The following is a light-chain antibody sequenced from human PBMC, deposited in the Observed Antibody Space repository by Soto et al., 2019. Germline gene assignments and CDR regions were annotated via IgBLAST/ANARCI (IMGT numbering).Light chain of an antibody. Sequence: QLVLTQSPSASASLGASVKLTCTLSSGHSSYAIAWHQQQPEKGPRYLMKLNSDDSHSKGDGIPDRLSGSSSGAERYLTISSLQSEDEADYYCQTWGTGIQVFGGGTKLTVL. J-gene: IGLJ2*01. CDR2: LNSDDSH. CDR3: QTWGTGIQV. V-gene: IGLV4-69*01. CDR1: SGHSSYA.